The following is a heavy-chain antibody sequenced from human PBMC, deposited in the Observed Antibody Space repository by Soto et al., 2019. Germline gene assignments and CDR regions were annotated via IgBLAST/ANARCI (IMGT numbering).Heavy chain of an antibody. CDR3: ANLPPRAQRLARYYFDY. J-gene: IGHJ4*02. Sequence: PGESLKISCKASGFTFTDYWIGWLRQMPGKGLEWMGIIFPDDSDTKYSPSFQGKVIISADRSITTSYLQMSSLKASDTAIYYCANLPPRAQRLARYYFDYWGQGTPVTVSS. CDR1: GFTFTDYW. D-gene: IGHD3-9*01. V-gene: IGHV5-51*01. CDR2: IFPDDSDT.